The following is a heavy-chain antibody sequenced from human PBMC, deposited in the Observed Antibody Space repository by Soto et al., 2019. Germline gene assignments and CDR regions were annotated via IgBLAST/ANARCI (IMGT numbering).Heavy chain of an antibody. V-gene: IGHV4-4*02. D-gene: IGHD6-13*01. CDR2: IYHSGST. CDR3: ARDVAGSSWYSVFDY. J-gene: IGHJ4*02. Sequence: PSETLSLTCAVSGGSISRSNWWSWVRQPPGKGLEWIGEIYHSGSTNYNPSLKSRVTISVDKSKNQFSLKLSSVTAADTAVYYCARDVAGSSWYSVFDYWGQGTLVTVSS. CDR1: GGSISRSNW.